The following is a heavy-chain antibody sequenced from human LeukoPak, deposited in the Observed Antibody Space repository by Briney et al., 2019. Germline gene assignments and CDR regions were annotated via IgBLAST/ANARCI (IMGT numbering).Heavy chain of an antibody. J-gene: IGHJ4*02. V-gene: IGHV3-21*01. CDR3: ARARVASVYGSGREYYFDY. Sequence: GGSLGLSCAASGFTFTSYTMKWLRQAPGKGLEWVSSITGSTNGIYYADSVKGRFTISRDNAKNSQSLQMNSLRADDTAVYYCARARVASVYGSGREYYFDYWGQGALVTVSS. CDR1: GFTFTSYT. D-gene: IGHD3-10*01. CDR2: ITGSTNGI.